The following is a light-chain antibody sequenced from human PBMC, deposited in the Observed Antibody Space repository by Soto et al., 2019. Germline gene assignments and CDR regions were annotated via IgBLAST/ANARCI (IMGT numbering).Light chain of an antibody. CDR3: ASWDDSLNAWV. V-gene: IGLV1-44*01. CDR2: ANN. CDR1: SSNIGSNI. Sequence: QSVLTQPPSASGTPGQRVTISCSGSSSNIGSNIVKWFQQLPGTAPKLLMYANNERPSGVPDRFSGSKSGTSASLAISGLQSEDEADYYCASWDDSLNAWVFGGGTKLTV. J-gene: IGLJ3*02.